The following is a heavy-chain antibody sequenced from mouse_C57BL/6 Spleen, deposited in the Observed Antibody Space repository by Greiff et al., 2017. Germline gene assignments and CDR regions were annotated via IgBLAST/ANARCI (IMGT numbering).Heavy chain of an antibody. CDR3: ARERIITTVVASPYYFDY. CDR1: GYSFTDYN. D-gene: IGHD1-1*01. CDR2: INPNYGTT. V-gene: IGHV1-39*01. Sequence: EVKLVESGPELVKPGASVKISCKASGYSFTDYNMNWVKQSNGKSLEWIGVINPNYGTTSYNQKFKGKATLTVDQSSSTAYMQLNSLTSEDSAVYYCARERIITTVVASPYYFDYWGQGTTLTVSS. J-gene: IGHJ2*01.